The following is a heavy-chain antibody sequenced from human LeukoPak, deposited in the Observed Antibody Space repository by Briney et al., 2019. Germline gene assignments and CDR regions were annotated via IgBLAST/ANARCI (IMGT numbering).Heavy chain of an antibody. CDR1: GGTFSSYA. D-gene: IGHD2-15*01. CDR3: ARAPNPYCSGGSCLPFPFNFDY. CDR2: IIPIFGTA. V-gene: IGHV1-69*13. Sequence: ASVKVSCKASGGTFSSYAISWVRQAPGQGLEWMGGIIPIFGTANYAQKFQGRVTITADESTSTAYMELSSLRSEDTAVYYCARAPNPYCSGGSCLPFPFNFDYWGQGTLVTVSS. J-gene: IGHJ4*02.